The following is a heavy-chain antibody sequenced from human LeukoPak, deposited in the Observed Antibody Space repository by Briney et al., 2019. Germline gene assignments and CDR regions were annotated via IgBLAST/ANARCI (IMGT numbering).Heavy chain of an antibody. CDR2: ISRSGTII. CDR3: ARERDDYYFDY. D-gene: IGHD3-3*01. CDR1: GFTFSGYE. Sequence: GGSLRLSCAASGFTFSGYEMNWVRQAPGKGLEWVSYISRSGTIISYADSVKGRFTISRDNAKNSLHLQMNSLRAEDTAVYYCARERDDYYFDYWGQGTLVTVSS. V-gene: IGHV3-48*03. J-gene: IGHJ4*02.